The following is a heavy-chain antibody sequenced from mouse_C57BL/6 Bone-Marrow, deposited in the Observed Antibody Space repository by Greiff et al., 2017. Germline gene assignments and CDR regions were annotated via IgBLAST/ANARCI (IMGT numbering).Heavy chain of an antibody. CDR3: AGHATVGFAY. CDR2: ISRGGSYT. V-gene: IGHV5-6*01. CDR1: GFTFSSYG. D-gene: IGHD1-1*01. Sequence: EVKLVESGGDLVKPGGSLKLSCAASGFTFSSYGMSWVRQTPDKRLEWVATISRGGSYTYYPDSVKGRFTISRDNATNTLYLQMSSLKSEDTAMYYCAGHATVGFAYWGQGTLVTVSA. J-gene: IGHJ3*01.